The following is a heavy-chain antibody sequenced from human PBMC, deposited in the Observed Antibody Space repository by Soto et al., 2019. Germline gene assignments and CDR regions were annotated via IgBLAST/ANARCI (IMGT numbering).Heavy chain of an antibody. J-gene: IGHJ4*02. CDR1: GGTFSSYA. V-gene: IGHV1-69*01. CDR3: ASYNYYDSSGYYSRPVYFDY. Sequence: QVQLVQSGAEVKKPGSSVKVSCKASGGTFSSYAISWVRQAPGQGLEWMGGIIPIFGTANYAQKFQGRVTITADESTSTAYMELSSLRSEDTAVYYCASYNYYDSSGYYSRPVYFDYWGQGTLVTVSS. D-gene: IGHD3-22*01. CDR2: IIPIFGTA.